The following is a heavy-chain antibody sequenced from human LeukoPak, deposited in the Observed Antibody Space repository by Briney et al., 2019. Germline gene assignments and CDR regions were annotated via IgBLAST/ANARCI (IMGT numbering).Heavy chain of an antibody. D-gene: IGHD6-19*01. CDR2: IWYDGSNK. V-gene: IGHV3-33*01. Sequence: PGGSLRLSCAASGFTFSSYGMHWVRQAPGKGLEGVAVIWYDGSNKYYADSVKGRFTISRDNSKNTLYLQMNSLRAEDTAVYYCARERRSSGWFTYFDYWGQGTLVTVSS. J-gene: IGHJ4*02. CDR1: GFTFSSYG. CDR3: ARERRSSGWFTYFDY.